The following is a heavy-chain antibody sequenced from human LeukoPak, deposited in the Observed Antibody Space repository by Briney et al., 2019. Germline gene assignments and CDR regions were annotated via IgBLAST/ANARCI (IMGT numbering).Heavy chain of an antibody. D-gene: IGHD3-10*01. CDR3: VRREVLLWFGAPRRDV. J-gene: IGHJ6*02. Sequence: PSETLSLTCTVSGGSISSSSYYWGWIRQPPGKGLEWIGSIYYSGSTYYNPSLKSRVTISVDTSKNQFSLKLSSVTAADTAVYYCVRREVLLWFGAPRRDVWGQGTTVTVSS. CDR1: GGSISSSSYY. CDR2: IYYSGST. V-gene: IGHV4-39*07.